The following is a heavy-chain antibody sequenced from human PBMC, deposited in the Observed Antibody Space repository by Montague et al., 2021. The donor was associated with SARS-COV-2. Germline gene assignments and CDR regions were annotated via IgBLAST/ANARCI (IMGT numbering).Heavy chain of an antibody. D-gene: IGHD2-2*01. CDR2: VNQSGTT. CDR1: GGSFSNYY. J-gene: IGHJ3*02. Sequence: SETLSLTCAISGGSFSNYYWSRIRQPPGKGLEWIGEVNQSGTTIYNPSVKSGVTISEDTSKNQFYLRLNSVTAADTAVYYCARGRRPVVVPVAGPAGRAFDIWGQGTMVTVSS. CDR3: ARGRRPVVVPVAGPAGRAFDI. V-gene: IGHV4-34*01.